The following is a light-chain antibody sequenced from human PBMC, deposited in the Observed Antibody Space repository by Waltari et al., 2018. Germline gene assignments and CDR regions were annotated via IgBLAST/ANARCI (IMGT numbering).Light chain of an antibody. J-gene: IGLJ2*01. CDR3: QVWDSASNRVV. CDR2: FNR. Sequence: SYVLTQPPSVSVAPGMTAKIPCGGDNVATTRLHGYHQKAGQAPILVIYFNRDRPSGIPGRFSGSTSANTATLTITRVEGGDEGDFYCQVWDSASNRVVFGGGTKLTVL. V-gene: IGLV3-21*04. CDR1: NVATTR.